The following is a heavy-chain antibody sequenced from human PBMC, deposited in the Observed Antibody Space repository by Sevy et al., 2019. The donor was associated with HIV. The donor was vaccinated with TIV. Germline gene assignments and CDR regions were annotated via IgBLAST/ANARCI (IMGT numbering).Heavy chain of an antibody. V-gene: IGHV3-30-3*01. Sequence: GGSLRLSCAASGFTFSSYAMHWVRQAPGKGLEWVAVISYDGSNKYYADSVKGRFTISRDNSKNTLYLQMNSLRAEDTAVYYCARVREGVKYCSSTSCYLAYYYGMDVWGQGTTVTVSS. D-gene: IGHD2-2*01. J-gene: IGHJ6*02. CDR2: ISYDGSNK. CDR3: ARVREGVKYCSSTSCYLAYYYGMDV. CDR1: GFTFSSYA.